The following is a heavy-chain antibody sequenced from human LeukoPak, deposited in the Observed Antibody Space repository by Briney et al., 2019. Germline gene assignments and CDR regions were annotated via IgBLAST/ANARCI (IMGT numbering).Heavy chain of an antibody. CDR3: ARDIRRGLAVAGLFDS. Sequence: GGSLRLSCAASGFTFSSYAMSWVRQAPGKGLEWVSAISGSGDNTYYADSVKGRFTISRDNSRNTASLQMISLRVEDTALYYCARDIRRGLAVAGLFDSWGQGTLVTVSS. J-gene: IGHJ4*02. V-gene: IGHV3-23*01. CDR2: ISGSGDNT. CDR1: GFTFSSYA. D-gene: IGHD6-19*01.